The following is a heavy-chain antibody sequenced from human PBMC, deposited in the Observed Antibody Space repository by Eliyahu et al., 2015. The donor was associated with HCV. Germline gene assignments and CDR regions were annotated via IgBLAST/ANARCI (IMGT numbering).Heavy chain of an antibody. V-gene: IGHV3-21*02. CDR3: ARGVGAPYYYALDL. D-gene: IGHD1-26*01. CDR2: ISTRSTNI. Sequence: EEQLXESGGGLVKPGGSLXLXCAASGLTLSSYSMNWVRXAPGKGLEWVSSISTRSTNIYTADSVKGRFTTSRDNAKNSLFLQINSLRAEDTAVYYCARGVGAPYYYALDLWGQGTTVIVSS. CDR1: GLTLSSYS. J-gene: IGHJ6*02.